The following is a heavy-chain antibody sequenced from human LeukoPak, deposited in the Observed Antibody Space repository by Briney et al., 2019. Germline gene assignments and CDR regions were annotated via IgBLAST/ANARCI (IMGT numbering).Heavy chain of an antibody. J-gene: IGHJ4*02. CDR1: GFTFSSYA. D-gene: IGHD2-8*01. CDR3: AKEGPGNGDY. CDR2: ICGSGGST. V-gene: IGHV3-23*01. Sequence: GGSLRLSCAASGFTFSSYAMSWVRQAPGEGLEWVSSICGSGGSTYYAASVKGRFTISRDNSKNTLYLQMNSLRAEDTAVYYCAKEGPGNGDYWGQGNLVTVSS.